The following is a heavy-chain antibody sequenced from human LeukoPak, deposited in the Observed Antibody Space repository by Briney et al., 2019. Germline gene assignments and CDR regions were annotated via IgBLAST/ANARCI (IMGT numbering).Heavy chain of an antibody. Sequence: PGGSLRLSCAASGFSFSSYSMNWVREAPGKGREWVSSISSYSRYIYYADSMKGRFTISRDNAKNSLYLQMNSLRAEDTAVYYCARGPSGSYYFDYWGQGTLVTVSS. J-gene: IGHJ4*02. V-gene: IGHV3-21*01. D-gene: IGHD1-26*01. CDR3: ARGPSGSYYFDY. CDR2: ISSYSRYI. CDR1: GFSFSSYS.